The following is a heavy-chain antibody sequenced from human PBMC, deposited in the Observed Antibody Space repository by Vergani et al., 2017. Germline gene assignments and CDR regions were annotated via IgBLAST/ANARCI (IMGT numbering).Heavy chain of an antibody. CDR1: GFTFSGSA. CDR3: TRRPSRYGR. Sequence: EVQLVESGGGLVQPGGSLKLSCAASGFTFSGSAMHWVRQASGKGLEWVGRIRSKANSYATAYAASVKGRFTISRDDSKNTAYLQMNSLKTEDTAVYYCTRRPSRYGRWGEGTLVTVSS. CDR2: IRSKANSYAT. D-gene: IGHD1-1*01. V-gene: IGHV3-73*02. J-gene: IGHJ4*02.